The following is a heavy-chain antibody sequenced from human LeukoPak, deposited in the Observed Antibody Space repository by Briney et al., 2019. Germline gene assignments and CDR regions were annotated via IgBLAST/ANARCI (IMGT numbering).Heavy chain of an antibody. CDR3: ARALRTYYYDSSGFDY. V-gene: IGHV1-8*01. CDR1: GYTFTSYD. D-gene: IGHD3-22*01. CDR2: MSPNSGDT. Sequence: ASVKVSCKASGYTFTSYDFNWVRQATGQRPEWMGWMSPNSGDTGYAQKFQDRVTMTRNTSISTAYMELSNLRSEDTAVYYCARALRTYYYDSSGFDYWGQGTLVTVSS. J-gene: IGHJ4*02.